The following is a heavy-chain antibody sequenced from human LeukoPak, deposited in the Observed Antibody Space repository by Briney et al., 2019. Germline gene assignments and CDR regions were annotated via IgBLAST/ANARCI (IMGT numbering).Heavy chain of an antibody. CDR1: GYTFTSYD. CDR3: ARGQAQAMVRGNGGDY. V-gene: IGHV1-8*01. J-gene: IGHJ4*02. D-gene: IGHD3-10*01. Sequence: ASVKVSCKASGYTFTSYDINWVRQATGQGLEWMGWMNPNSGNTGYAQKFQGRVTMTRNTSISTAYMELSSLRSEDTAVYYCARGQAQAMVRGNGGDYWGQGTLVTVSS. CDR2: MNPNSGNT.